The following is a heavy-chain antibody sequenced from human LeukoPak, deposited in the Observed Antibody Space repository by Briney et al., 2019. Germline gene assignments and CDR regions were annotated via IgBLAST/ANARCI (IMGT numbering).Heavy chain of an antibody. Sequence: GGSLRLSCAASGFTFSSYWMSWVRQAPGKGLEWVAIIKQDGSEKYYVDSVKGRFTISRDNAKNSLYLQMNSLRAEDTAVYYCARERSLIAVAGTFGYWGQGTLVTVSS. D-gene: IGHD6-19*01. V-gene: IGHV3-7*01. CDR1: GFTFSSYW. CDR2: IKQDGSEK. CDR3: ARERSLIAVAGTFGY. J-gene: IGHJ4*02.